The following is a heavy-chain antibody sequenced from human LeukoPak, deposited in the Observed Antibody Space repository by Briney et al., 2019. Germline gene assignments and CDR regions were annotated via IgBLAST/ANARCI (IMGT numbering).Heavy chain of an antibody. J-gene: IGHJ4*02. Sequence: GGSLRLSCAASGFTDSSNNTNWVRQAPGKGPERVSVIYSGGSTYYADSVKDRFTISRDNSKNTLYLQINSLRAEDTAMYYCARGSGYPFYFFDYWGQGTLVTVSS. V-gene: IGHV3-66*01. D-gene: IGHD1-1*01. CDR1: GFTDSSNN. CDR3: ARGSGYPFYFFDY. CDR2: IYSGGST.